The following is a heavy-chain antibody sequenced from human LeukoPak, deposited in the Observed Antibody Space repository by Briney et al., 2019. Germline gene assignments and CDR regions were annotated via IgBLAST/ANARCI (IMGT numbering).Heavy chain of an antibody. Sequence: PGGSLRLSCAASGFTFSSYSMNWVRQAPGKGREWVASISSSSSYIYYADSVKGRVTISRDNAKNSLYMQMHSLRAADTAVYYCARQQGRDGYNYDYWGQGTLVTVSS. J-gene: IGHJ4*02. CDR2: ISSSSSYI. CDR3: ARQQGRDGYNYDY. D-gene: IGHD5-24*01. CDR1: GFTFSSYS. V-gene: IGHV3-21*01.